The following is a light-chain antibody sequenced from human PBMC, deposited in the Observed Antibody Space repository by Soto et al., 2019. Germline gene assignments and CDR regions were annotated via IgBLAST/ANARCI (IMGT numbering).Light chain of an antibody. V-gene: IGKV1-5*03. CDR2: KAS. Sequence: DSQMTQYTSTLSASGGDKVMMSWRASQSISGWLAWYQQKPGIAPKPLIYKASTLQDGVPPRFSGSGFGTDFTFTISSLQPEDIATYYCQQYDNLPLTFGGGTKVDIK. CDR3: QQYDNLPLT. J-gene: IGKJ4*01. CDR1: QSISGW.